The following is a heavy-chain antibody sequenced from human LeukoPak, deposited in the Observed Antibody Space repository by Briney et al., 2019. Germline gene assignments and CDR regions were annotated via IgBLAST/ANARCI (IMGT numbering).Heavy chain of an antibody. V-gene: IGHV3-7*01. CDR1: GFTFSSYW. D-gene: IGHD4-17*01. J-gene: IGHJ4*02. CDR2: IKQDGSEK. Sequence: GGSLRLSCAASGFTFSSYWMSWVRQAPGKGLEWVANIKQDGSEKYYVDSVKGRFTISRDNAKNSLYLQMNSLRAEDTAVYYCARDGVTVTYYYYFDYWGQGTLVAVSS. CDR3: ARDGVTVTYYYYFDY.